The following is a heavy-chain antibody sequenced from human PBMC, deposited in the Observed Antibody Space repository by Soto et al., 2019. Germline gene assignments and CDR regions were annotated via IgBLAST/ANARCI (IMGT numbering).Heavy chain of an antibody. V-gene: IGHV4-30-2*01. Sequence: QLQLQESGSGLVKPSQTLSLTCAVSGGSISSGGYSWSWIRQPPGKGLEWIGYIYHSGSTYYNPSRKGRGTISVDRSKNQFALKLSSVTAADTAVYYCAAGGGLPRYYWGQGTLVTVSS. CDR2: IYHSGST. CDR1: GGSISSGGYS. CDR3: AAGGGLPRYY. D-gene: IGHD5-12*01. J-gene: IGHJ4*02.